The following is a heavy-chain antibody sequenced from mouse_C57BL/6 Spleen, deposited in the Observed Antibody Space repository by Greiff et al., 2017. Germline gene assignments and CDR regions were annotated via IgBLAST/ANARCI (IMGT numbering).Heavy chain of an antibody. CDR3: AREELAYYAMDY. V-gene: IGHV5-16*01. CDR1: GFTFSDYY. J-gene: IGHJ4*01. Sequence: DVHLVESEGGLVQPGSSMKLSCTASGFTFSDYYMAWVRQVPEKGLEWVANINYDGSSTYYLDSLKSRFIISRDNAKNILYLQMSSLKSEDTATYYCAREELAYYAMDYWGQGTSVTVSS. CDR2: INYDGSST.